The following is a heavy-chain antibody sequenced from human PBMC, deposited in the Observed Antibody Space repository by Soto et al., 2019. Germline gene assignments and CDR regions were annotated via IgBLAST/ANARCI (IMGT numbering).Heavy chain of an antibody. CDR1: RFIFSSYG. CDR2: VWYDGNNE. D-gene: IGHD2-8*01. CDR3: VRGNGAAYYYMDV. Sequence: GGSLRLSCAASRFIFSSYGMHWVRQAPGKGLEWVAVVWYDGNNEYYEDSVKGRFTISRDNSKNTLYLQTSSLRAEDTAVYYCVRGNGAAYYYMDVWGKGTTVTVSS. V-gene: IGHV3-33*01. J-gene: IGHJ6*03.